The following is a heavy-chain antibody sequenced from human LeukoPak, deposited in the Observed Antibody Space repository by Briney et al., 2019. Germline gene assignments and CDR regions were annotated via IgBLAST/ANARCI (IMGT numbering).Heavy chain of an antibody. CDR2: ISGSGGST. Sequence: GGSLRLSCAASGFTFSSFSMIWVRQAPGKGLEWVSAISGSGGSTYYADSVKGRFTISRDNSKNTLYLQMNSLRAEDTAVYYCAKGLRSHFDYWGQGTLVTVSS. J-gene: IGHJ4*02. V-gene: IGHV3-23*01. CDR1: GFTFSSFS. CDR3: AKGLRSHFDY.